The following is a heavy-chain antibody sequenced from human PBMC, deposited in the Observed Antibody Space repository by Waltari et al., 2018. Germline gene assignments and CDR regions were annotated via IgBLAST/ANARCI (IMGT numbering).Heavy chain of an antibody. Sequence: EVKLVESGGGLIQPGGSLTLSCAASGFSLSNYWMHWVGQAPGKGLVWVSISNDDGSNKNYADSVKVRFTRSRDNTNNMLYLQMNSLRAEDTAVYYCASGKFLWGQGTLVTVSS. V-gene: IGHV3-74*01. J-gene: IGHJ4*02. CDR3: ASGKFL. CDR1: GFSLSNYW. CDR2: SNDDGSNK.